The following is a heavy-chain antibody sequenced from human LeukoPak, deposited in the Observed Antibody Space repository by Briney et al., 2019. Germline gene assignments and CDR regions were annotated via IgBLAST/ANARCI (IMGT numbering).Heavy chain of an antibody. CDR1: GGSIVSYY. Sequence: PSETLSLTCTVSGGSIVSYYWSWIRQPPGKGLEWIGSIYYSGSTYYNPSLKSRVTISVDTSKNQFSLKLSSVTAADTAVYYCARLGYSSGWYCFDYWGQGTLVTVSS. J-gene: IGHJ4*02. CDR3: ARLGYSSGWYCFDY. V-gene: IGHV4-59*05. D-gene: IGHD6-19*01. CDR2: IYYSGST.